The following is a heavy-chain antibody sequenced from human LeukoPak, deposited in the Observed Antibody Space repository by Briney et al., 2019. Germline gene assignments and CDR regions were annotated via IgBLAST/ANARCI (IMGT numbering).Heavy chain of an antibody. CDR1: GYTLTELS. CDR3: ARSPGTGTTGYYYYYMDV. J-gene: IGHJ6*03. D-gene: IGHD1-1*01. Sequence: ASVKVSCKVSGYTLTELSMHWVRQAPGKGLEWMGGFDPEDGETIYAQKFQGRVTMTEDTSTDTAYMELSSLRSEDTAVYYCARSPGTGTTGYYYYYMDVWGKGTTVTVSS. CDR2: FDPEDGET. V-gene: IGHV1-24*01.